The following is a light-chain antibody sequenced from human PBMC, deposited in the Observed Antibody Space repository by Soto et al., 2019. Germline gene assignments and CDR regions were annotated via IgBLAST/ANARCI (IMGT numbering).Light chain of an antibody. CDR3: QQYSNSPQT. V-gene: IGKV3-20*01. J-gene: IGKJ1*01. CDR1: QSLNARY. CDR2: GAS. Sequence: EIVLTQSPGTLSLSPGERATLSCRASQSLNARYLAWYQVKPGQAPRLLFYGASSRATGIPDRFIGSGSGTDFTLTITGLEPEDFAVYFCQQYSNSPQTFGQGTKVDIK.